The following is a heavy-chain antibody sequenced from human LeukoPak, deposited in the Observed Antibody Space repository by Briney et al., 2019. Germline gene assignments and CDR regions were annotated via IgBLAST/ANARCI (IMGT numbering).Heavy chain of an antibody. V-gene: IGHV4-34*01. J-gene: IGHJ4*02. CDR3: ARRDFDY. Sequence: SETLSLTCAVYGGSFSGYYWSWIRQPPGKGLEWIGEINHSGSTNYNPSLKSRVTISVDTSKNQFSLKLSSVTAADTAVYYCARRDFDYWGQGTLVTVSS. CDR2: INHSGST. CDR1: GGSFSGYY.